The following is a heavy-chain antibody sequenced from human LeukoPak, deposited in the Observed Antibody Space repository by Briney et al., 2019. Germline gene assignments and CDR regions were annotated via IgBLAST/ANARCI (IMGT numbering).Heavy chain of an antibody. J-gene: IGHJ5*02. CDR1: GGSISSGSYY. CDR2: IYTSGST. CDR3: ARERVWRYCGGDSCGWFDP. D-gene: IGHD2-21*02. Sequence: SETLSLTCTVSGGSISSGSYYWSWIRQPAGKGLEWIGRIYTSGSTNYNPTLKSRVTISVDTSKNQFSLKLSSVTAADTAVYYCARERVWRYCGGDSCGWFDPWGQGTLVTVSS. V-gene: IGHV4-61*02.